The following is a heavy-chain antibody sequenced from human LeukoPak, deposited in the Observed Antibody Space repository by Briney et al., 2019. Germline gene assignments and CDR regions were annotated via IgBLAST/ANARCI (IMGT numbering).Heavy chain of an antibody. CDR2: IKQDGSEK. J-gene: IGHJ4*02. Sequence: GGSLRLSCAASGFTFSSYWMSWVRQAPGKGLEWVANIKQDGSEKYYVDSVKGRFTIARDNAKNSLYLQMNSLRAEDTAVYYCARDRDFWSGYSSPSDYWGQGTLVTVSS. V-gene: IGHV3-7*01. D-gene: IGHD3-3*01. CDR1: GFTFSSYW. CDR3: ARDRDFWSGYSSPSDY.